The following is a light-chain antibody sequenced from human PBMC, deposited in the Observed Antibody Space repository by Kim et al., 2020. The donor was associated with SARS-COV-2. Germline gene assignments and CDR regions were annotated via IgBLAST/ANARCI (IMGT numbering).Light chain of an antibody. CDR3: SSPTRSNTWV. Sequence: QSALTQPASVSGSPGQSITISCSGDNSDFNGYGFVSWYQHHPGIAPKLVIYDVFKRPSGGSTRFSGSKSASAASLTISGLQPEDEADYYCSSPTRSNTWVFGGGTKLTVL. CDR2: DVF. V-gene: IGLV2-14*03. J-gene: IGLJ3*02. CDR1: NSDFNGYGF.